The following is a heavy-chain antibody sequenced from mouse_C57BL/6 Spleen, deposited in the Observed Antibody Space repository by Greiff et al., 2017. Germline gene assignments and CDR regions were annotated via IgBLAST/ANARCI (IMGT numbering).Heavy chain of an antibody. D-gene: IGHD1-1*01. J-gene: IGHJ2*01. CDR1: GYAFSSYW. Sequence: QVQLKESGAELVKPGASVKISCKASGYAFSSYWMNWVKQRPGKGLEWIGQIYPGDGDTNYNGKFKGKATLTADKSSSTAYMQLSSLTSEDSAVYFCARRAVVAIDYWGQGTTLTVSS. CDR2: IYPGDGDT. V-gene: IGHV1-80*01. CDR3: ARRAVVAIDY.